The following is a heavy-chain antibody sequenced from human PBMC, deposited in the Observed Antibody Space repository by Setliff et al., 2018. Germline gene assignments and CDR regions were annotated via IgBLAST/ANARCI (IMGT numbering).Heavy chain of an antibody. Sequence: GGSLSLTCTVSGDSISSGYYYWAWIRQTPGKGPEWVGRIKSSREGATSDYGAPAKGRFTISRDDSKNMIYLQMNNLKSDDTGFYYCTTGPRDSRNYMTWLDSWGQGTLVTVSS. V-gene: IGHV3-15*01. J-gene: IGHJ5*01. CDR1: GDSISSGY. CDR3: TTGPRDSRNYMTWLDS. CDR2: IKSSREGATS. D-gene: IGHD4-4*01.